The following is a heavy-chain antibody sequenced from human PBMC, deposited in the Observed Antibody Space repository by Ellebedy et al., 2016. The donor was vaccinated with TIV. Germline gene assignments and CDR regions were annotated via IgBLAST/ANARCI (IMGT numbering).Heavy chain of an antibody. J-gene: IGHJ4*02. Sequence: MPSETLSLTCTVSGGSISSHGYSWNWIRQPPGKGLESIGYIYNGNTYYSPSLKSRVTISVDRSTNQFSLELNSVTAADSAVYYCARSSGYWSLDYWGPGTLVTASS. CDR1: GGSISSHGYS. CDR3: ARSSGYWSLDY. D-gene: IGHD3-22*01. CDR2: IYNGNT. V-gene: IGHV4-30-2*01.